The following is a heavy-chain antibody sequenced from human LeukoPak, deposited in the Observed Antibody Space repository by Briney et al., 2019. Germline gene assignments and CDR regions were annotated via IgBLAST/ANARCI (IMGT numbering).Heavy chain of an antibody. J-gene: IGHJ4*02. Sequence: PGGSLRLSCAASGFTFSSYWMSWVRQAPGKGLEWVANIKQDGRQKYYVDSVRGRFTISRDNAKNSLYLQMNSLRAEDTAVYYCARGTMFPYYFDYWGQGTLVTVSS. CDR2: IKQDGRQK. D-gene: IGHD3-10*02. V-gene: IGHV3-7*01. CDR1: GFTFSSYW. CDR3: ARGTMFPYYFDY.